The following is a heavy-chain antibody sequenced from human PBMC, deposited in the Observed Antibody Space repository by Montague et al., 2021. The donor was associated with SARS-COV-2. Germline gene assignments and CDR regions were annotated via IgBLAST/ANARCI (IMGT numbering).Heavy chain of an antibody. CDR3: ARGVASSEGKWFDP. V-gene: IGHV4-59*01. Sequence: SETLSLTCTVSGVSISSYYWIWIRQPPGKGLEWIGYIYYTGSTNYNPSLKSRVTISVATSKNQFSLKLSSVTAADTAVYYCARGVASSEGKWFDPWGQGTLVTVTS. D-gene: IGHD6-13*01. CDR2: IYYTGST. CDR1: GVSISSYY. J-gene: IGHJ5*02.